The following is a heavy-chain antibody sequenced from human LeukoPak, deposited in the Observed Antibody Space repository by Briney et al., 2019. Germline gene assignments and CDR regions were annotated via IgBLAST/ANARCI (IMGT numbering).Heavy chain of an antibody. CDR2: IKQDGSEK. CDR3: AREDDWNYEDY. CDR1: GFTFSNYW. Sequence: GGSLRLSCAASGFTFSNYWMSWVRQAPGKGLQWVANIKQDGSEKYYVDSVKGRFTISRDNAKKSLYLQMNSLRAEDTAVYYCAREDDWNYEDYWGQGTPVTVSS. J-gene: IGHJ4*02. V-gene: IGHV3-7*01. D-gene: IGHD1-7*01.